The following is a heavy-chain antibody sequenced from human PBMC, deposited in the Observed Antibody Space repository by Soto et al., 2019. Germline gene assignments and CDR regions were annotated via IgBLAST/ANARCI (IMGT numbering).Heavy chain of an antibody. Sequence: ASVKVSCKASGYTFTGYYMHWVRQAPGQGLEWMGWINPNSGGTNYAQKFQGWVTMTRDTSISTAYMELSRLRSDDTAVYYCARGGIVVVPAATYYYYMDVWGKGTTVTVSS. D-gene: IGHD2-2*01. CDR1: GYTFTGYY. CDR3: ARGGIVVVPAATYYYYMDV. CDR2: INPNSGGT. J-gene: IGHJ6*03. V-gene: IGHV1-2*04.